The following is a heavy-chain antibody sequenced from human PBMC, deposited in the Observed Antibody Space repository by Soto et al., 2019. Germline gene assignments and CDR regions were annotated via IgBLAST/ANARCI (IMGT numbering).Heavy chain of an antibody. Sequence: PGGSLRLSCTASEFIVSDTYVNLVRQAPGKGLEWVSVISNRGDTHYADSVRGRFSLSRDISDNTLHLQMNNLRVEDTAVYYCAREPRYCRGGSCSITGDAYDIWGQGTMVTVSS. CDR1: EFIVSDTY. V-gene: IGHV3-66*01. J-gene: IGHJ3*02. CDR3: AREPRYCRGGSCSITGDAYDI. D-gene: IGHD2-15*01. CDR2: ISNRGDT.